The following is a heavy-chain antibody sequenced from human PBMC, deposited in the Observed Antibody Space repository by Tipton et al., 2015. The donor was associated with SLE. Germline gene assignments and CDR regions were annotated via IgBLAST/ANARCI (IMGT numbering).Heavy chain of an antibody. CDR3: ARGRGGDWMNWFDP. J-gene: IGHJ5*02. Sequence: QSGAEVKKPGASVKVSCKASGYSFTNYDINWVRQATGQGLEWMGWMNPDSGHTGYAQKFQGRVTMTRDTSTDTSYMELSNLRFDDTAVYYCARGRGGDWMNWFDPWGQGTLVTVSS. V-gene: IGHV1-8*02. CDR2: MNPDSGHT. D-gene: IGHD2-21*02. CDR1: GYSFTNYD.